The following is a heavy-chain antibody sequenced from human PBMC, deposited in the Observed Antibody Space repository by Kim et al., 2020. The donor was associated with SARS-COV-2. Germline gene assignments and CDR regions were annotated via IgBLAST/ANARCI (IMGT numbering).Heavy chain of an antibody. Sequence: GGSTDYADSVKGRFTISRDNSKNTLYLQMNSLRAEDTAVYYCAKDLVNDYWGQGTLVTVSS. CDR2: GGST. J-gene: IGHJ4*02. V-gene: IGHV3-23*01. CDR3: AKDLVNDY. D-gene: IGHD2-2*01.